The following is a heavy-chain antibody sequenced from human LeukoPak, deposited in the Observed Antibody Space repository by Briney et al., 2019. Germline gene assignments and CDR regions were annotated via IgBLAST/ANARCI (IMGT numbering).Heavy chain of an antibody. V-gene: IGHV3-30*18. CDR3: AKDGCSGGSCQADY. Sequence: PGGSLRLSCVASGFIFSTYGMHWVRQAPGKGLEWVAVISSDASNQHYTDSVKGRFPISRDNSRNTLYLQMNSLRYEDTAVYYCAKDGCSGGSCQADYWGQGTLVTVSS. J-gene: IGHJ4*02. D-gene: IGHD2-15*01. CDR1: GFIFSTYG. CDR2: ISSDASNQ.